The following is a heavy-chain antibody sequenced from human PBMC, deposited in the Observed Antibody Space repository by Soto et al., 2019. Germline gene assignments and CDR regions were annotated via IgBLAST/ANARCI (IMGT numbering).Heavy chain of an antibody. V-gene: IGHV1-18*01. Sequence: ASVKVSCTASGYNFTSYGISWVRQAPGQGLEWMGWISAYNGNTNYAQKLQGRVTMTTDTSTSTAYMELRSLRSDDTAVYYCARGNYYDSSGYYGWFDPWGQGTLVTVSS. CDR3: ARGNYYDSSGYYGWFDP. J-gene: IGHJ5*02. CDR2: ISAYNGNT. CDR1: GYNFTSYG. D-gene: IGHD3-22*01.